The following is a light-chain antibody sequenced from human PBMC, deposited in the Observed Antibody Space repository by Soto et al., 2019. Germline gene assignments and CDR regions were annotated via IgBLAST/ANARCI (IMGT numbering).Light chain of an antibody. J-gene: IGKJ4*01. V-gene: IGKV1-27*01. CDR1: QGIGIS. CDR3: QKYNTAPLT. CDR2: AAS. Sequence: DIQMTQSPSSLSASLGDRVTITCRASQGIGISLAWFQQRPGKVPKLLIYAASTLQSGVPARFSGSGSGTDFTLTISSLQPEDAAGYYCQKYNTAPLTFGGGTRVEIK.